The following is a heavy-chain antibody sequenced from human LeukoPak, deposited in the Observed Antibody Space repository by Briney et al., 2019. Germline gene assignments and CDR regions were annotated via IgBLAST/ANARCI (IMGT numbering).Heavy chain of an antibody. Sequence: ASVKVSCKTSGYTFSNYGINWVRQAPGQGLEWMGWISGYNGNTLYAQKFQGRVTMTTDTSTSTAYMELRSLRSDDTAVYYCATAYCGGDCYSYLDYWGQGTLVTVSS. CDR2: ISGYNGNT. CDR3: ATAYCGGDCYSYLDY. J-gene: IGHJ4*02. V-gene: IGHV1-18*01. CDR1: GYTFSNYG. D-gene: IGHD2-21*02.